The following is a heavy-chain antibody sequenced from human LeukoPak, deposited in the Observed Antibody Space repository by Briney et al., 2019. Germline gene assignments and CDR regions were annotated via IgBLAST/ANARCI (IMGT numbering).Heavy chain of an antibody. D-gene: IGHD3-10*01. CDR3: ARHGGVIKYGSDNWFDP. CDR1: GGSISSYY. CDR2: IYYSGST. J-gene: IGHJ5*02. V-gene: IGHV4-59*08. Sequence: SETLSLTCTVSGGSISSYYWSWIRQPPGKGLEWIGYIYYSGSTNYNPSLKSRVTISVDTSKNQFSLKLSSVTAADTAVYYCARHGGVIKYGSDNWFDPWGQGTLVTVSS.